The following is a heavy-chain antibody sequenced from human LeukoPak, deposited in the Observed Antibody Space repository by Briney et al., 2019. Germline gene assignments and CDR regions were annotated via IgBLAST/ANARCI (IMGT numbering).Heavy chain of an antibody. D-gene: IGHD1-26*01. V-gene: IGHV1-2*02. CDR3: ARGPGFSGSYALDYFDY. CDR1: GYTFTGYY. Sequence: ASLKISSTTSGYTFTGYYMHWVRHTPRQRRVWMGWINSQRGVPNYAQKFQSRDTMIADTSTATGHMELSRLTSADTAAYYSARGPGFSGSYALDYFDYWGQGTLVSVSS. J-gene: IGHJ4*02. CDR2: INSQRGVP.